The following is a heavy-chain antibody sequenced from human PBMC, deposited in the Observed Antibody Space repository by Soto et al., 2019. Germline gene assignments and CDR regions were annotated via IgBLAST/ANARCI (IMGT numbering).Heavy chain of an antibody. D-gene: IGHD4-17*01. CDR2: INHSGRT. Sequence: SETLSLTCAVYGGSFSGYYWSWIRQPPGKGLEWIGEINHSGRTNYNPSLKSRVTISVDTSKNQFSLKLSSVTAADTAVFYCARVRTVTETFYYYYGMDVWGQGTTVTVSS. J-gene: IGHJ6*02. CDR1: GGSFSGYY. CDR3: ARVRTVTETFYYYYGMDV. V-gene: IGHV4-34*01.